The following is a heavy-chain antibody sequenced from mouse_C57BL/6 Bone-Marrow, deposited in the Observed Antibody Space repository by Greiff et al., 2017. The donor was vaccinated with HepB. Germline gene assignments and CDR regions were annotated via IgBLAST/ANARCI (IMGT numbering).Heavy chain of an antibody. CDR3: ARFEFITTVVARGYFDY. Sequence: VQLQQSGPELVKPGASVKISCKASGYSFTDYNMNWVKQSNGKSLEWIGLINPNYGTTSYNQKFKGKATLTVDQSYITAYMQLNSLTSEDSAVYYCARFEFITTVVARGYFDYWGQGTTLTVSS. CDR2: INPNYGTT. CDR1: GYSFTDYN. V-gene: IGHV1-39*01. J-gene: IGHJ2*01. D-gene: IGHD1-1*01.